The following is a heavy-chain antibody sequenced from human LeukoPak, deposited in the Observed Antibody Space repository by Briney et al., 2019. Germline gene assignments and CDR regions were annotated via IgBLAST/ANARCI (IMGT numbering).Heavy chain of an antibody. CDR2: IARDGTNP. CDR3: ARDLGGWELTFDH. D-gene: IGHD4-23*01. J-gene: IGHJ4*02. CDR1: GFSFSAFA. V-gene: IGHV3-30-3*01. Sequence: PGRSLRLSCAASGFSFSAFAMHWVRQAPGKGLDWVAAIARDGTNPYYADSVKGRFTISRDNSKNTLYLQMNSLRPEDTAAYYCARDLGGWELTFDHWGQGTLVTVST.